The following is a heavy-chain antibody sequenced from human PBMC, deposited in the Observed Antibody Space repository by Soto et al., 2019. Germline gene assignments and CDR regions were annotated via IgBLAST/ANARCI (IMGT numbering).Heavy chain of an antibody. CDR3: AKDHLHGGHGAFYI. J-gene: IGHJ3*02. CDR1: GFTFSSYA. Sequence: GGSLRLSCAASGFTFSSYAMSWVRQAPGKGLEWVSAISGSGGSTYYADSVKGRLTISRDNSKNTLYLQMNSLRAEVTAIYYCAKDHLHGGHGAFYIWGQGTMVTVSS. V-gene: IGHV3-23*01. CDR2: ISGSGGST. D-gene: IGHD3-16*01.